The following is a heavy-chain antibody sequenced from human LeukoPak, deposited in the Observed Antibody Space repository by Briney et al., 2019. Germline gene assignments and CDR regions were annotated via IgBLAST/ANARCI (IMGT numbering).Heavy chain of an antibody. J-gene: IGHJ4*02. D-gene: IGHD3-10*01. CDR2: INHSGST. CDR3: ARARTYSSSYLFDY. V-gene: IGHV4-34*01. CDR1: GGSFSGYY. Sequence: PSETLSLTCAVYGGSFSGYYWSWIRQPPGKGLEWIGEINHSGSTNYNPSLKSRVTISVDTSKNQFSLKLSSVTAADTAAYYCARARTYSSSYLFDYWGQGTLVTVSS.